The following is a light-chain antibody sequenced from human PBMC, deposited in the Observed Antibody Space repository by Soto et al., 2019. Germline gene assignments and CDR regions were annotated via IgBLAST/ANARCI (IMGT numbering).Light chain of an antibody. CDR2: GAS. J-gene: IGKJ1*01. Sequence: ELVLTQSPGTLSLSPGERATLSCSASQSVSSSYLAWYQQKPGQAPRLLIYGASSRATGIPDRFSGSGSGTDFTLTISRLEPEDCAVYYCQQYGSSPRTFSQGTKVEIK. CDR3: QQYGSSPRT. V-gene: IGKV3-20*01. CDR1: QSVSSSY.